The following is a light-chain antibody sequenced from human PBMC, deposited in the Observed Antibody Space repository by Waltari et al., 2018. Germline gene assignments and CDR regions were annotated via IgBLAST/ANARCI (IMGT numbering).Light chain of an antibody. J-gene: IGKJ4*01. CDR2: ATS. CDR3: QQRRNWPLT. CDR1: HSRSNY. Sequence: SCQANHSRSNYLAWYQQKPGQARSLIIYATSNVATSIPARFSGSGFGTDFALTISSLEPNDFAVYYWQQRRNWPLTFGGGTNVEIK. V-gene: IGKV3-11*01.